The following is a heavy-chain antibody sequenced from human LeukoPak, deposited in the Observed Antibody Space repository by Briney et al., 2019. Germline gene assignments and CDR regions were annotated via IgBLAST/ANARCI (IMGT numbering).Heavy chain of an antibody. D-gene: IGHD1-26*01. V-gene: IGHV4-4*07. J-gene: IGHJ4*02. Sequence: KPSETLSLTCTVSGGSISSYCWSWIRQPAGKGLEWIGRIYTSGSTNYNPSLKSRITMSVDTSKNRFSLKLSSVTAADTAVYYCARRNTGSLSFDYWGQGTLVTVSS. CDR2: IYTSGST. CDR3: ARRNTGSLSFDY. CDR1: GGSISSYC.